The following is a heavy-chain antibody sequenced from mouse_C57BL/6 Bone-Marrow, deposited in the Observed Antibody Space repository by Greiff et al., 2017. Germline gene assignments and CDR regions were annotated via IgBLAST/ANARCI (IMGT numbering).Heavy chain of an antibody. CDR2: IDPETGGT. V-gene: IGHV1-15*01. CDR3: TREGYYYGSSCYFDY. Sequence: QVQLKQSGAELVRPGASVTLSCKASGYTFTDYEMHWVKQTPVHGLEWIGAIDPETGGTAYNQKFKGKAILTADKSSSTAYMGLRSLTSEDSAVYYCTREGYYYGSSCYFDYWGQGTTLTVSS. CDR1: GYTFTDYE. J-gene: IGHJ2*01. D-gene: IGHD1-1*01.